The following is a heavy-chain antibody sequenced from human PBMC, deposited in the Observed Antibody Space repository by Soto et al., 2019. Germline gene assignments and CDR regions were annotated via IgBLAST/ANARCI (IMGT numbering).Heavy chain of an antibody. CDR3: ARDLRVRGVRGAFDT. J-gene: IGHJ3*02. V-gene: IGHV1-69*13. Sequence: ASVKVSCKASGGTFSSYAISWVRQAPGQGLEWMGGIIPIFGTANYAQKFQGRVTITADESTSTAYMELSSLRSEDTAVYYCARDLRVRGVRGAFDTWGQGTMVTVSS. CDR2: IIPIFGTA. CDR1: GGTFSSYA. D-gene: IGHD3-10*01.